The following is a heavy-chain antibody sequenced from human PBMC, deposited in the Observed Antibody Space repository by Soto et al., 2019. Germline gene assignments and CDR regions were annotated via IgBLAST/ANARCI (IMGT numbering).Heavy chain of an antibody. J-gene: IGHJ6*02. CDR1: GYRVTGYG. CDR2: INPKGRAT. V-gene: IGHV1-2*02. CDR3: VYYCATSNYGGDDYFQYGLDV. D-gene: IGHD2-21*02. Sequence: QVQLVQSGAEVKKPGASLKVSCKASGYRVTGYGLHWVRQAPGQGLQGMGWINPKGRATDYAQKFQGRVTMNREMATNTASLELSGLRSDDTADDTAVYYCATSNYGGDDYFQYGLDVWGQGTTVTVSS.